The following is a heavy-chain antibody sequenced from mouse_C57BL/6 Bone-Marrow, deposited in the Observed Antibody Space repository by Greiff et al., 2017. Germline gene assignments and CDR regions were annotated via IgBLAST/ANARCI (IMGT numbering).Heavy chain of an antibody. CDR3: ARVKPPYYYGSSRYYFDY. Sequence: EVQLQQSGPELVKPGASVKMSCKASGYTFTDYNMHWVKQSHGKSLEWIGYINPNNGGTSYNQKFKGKATLTVNKSSSTAYMELRSLTSEDSAVYYCARVKPPYYYGSSRYYFDYWGQGTTRTVSS. CDR2: INPNNGGT. V-gene: IGHV1-22*01. CDR1: GYTFTDYN. J-gene: IGHJ2*01. D-gene: IGHD1-1*01.